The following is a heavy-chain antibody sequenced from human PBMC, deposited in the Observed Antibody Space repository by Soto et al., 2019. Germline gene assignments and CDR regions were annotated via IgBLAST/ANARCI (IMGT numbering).Heavy chain of an antibody. CDR2: FRESGGTT. J-gene: IGHJ4*02. V-gene: IGHV3-23*01. Sequence: VQLWDSGGGLVQPGGSLRLSCAASGFIFSSSAMSWVRQAPGKRLEWVSTFRESGGTTHYADPVKGRFTISRDTSNNIRLLQMKSLRAEAKAIYYCPKDSHWATISPAHDYWGQGTLVTVSS. D-gene: IGHD5-12*01. CDR3: PKDSHWATISPAHDY. CDR1: GFIFSSSA.